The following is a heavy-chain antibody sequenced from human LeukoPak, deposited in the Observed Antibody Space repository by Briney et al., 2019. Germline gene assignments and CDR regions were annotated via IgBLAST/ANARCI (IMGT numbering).Heavy chain of an antibody. CDR3: ADMVRGPSGAFDI. V-gene: IGHV3-23*01. CDR1: GFTFSSYA. Sequence: GGSLRLSCAASGFTFSSYAMSWVRQAPGKGVEWVSAISGSGGSTYYADSVKGRFTISRDNSKNTLYLQMNSLRAEDTAVYYCADMVRGPSGAFDIWGQGTMVTVSS. J-gene: IGHJ3*02. D-gene: IGHD3-10*01. CDR2: ISGSGGST.